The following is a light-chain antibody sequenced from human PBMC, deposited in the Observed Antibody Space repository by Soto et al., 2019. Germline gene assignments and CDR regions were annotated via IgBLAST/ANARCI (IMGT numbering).Light chain of an antibody. CDR3: SSYAGRNNFVV. J-gene: IGLJ2*01. Sequence: QSALTQPPSASGSPGQSVTISCTGTRSDIGGYNYVSWYQQRPGKAPKLMIYEVSKRASGVPDRFSGSKSGNTASLTVSGLQAEDEADYYCSSYAGRNNFVVSGGGTQLTVL. V-gene: IGLV2-8*01. CDR1: RSDIGGYNY. CDR2: EVS.